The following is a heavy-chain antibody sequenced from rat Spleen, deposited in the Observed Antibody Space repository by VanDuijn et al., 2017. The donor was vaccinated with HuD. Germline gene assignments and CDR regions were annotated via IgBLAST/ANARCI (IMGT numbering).Heavy chain of an antibody. D-gene: IGHD5-1*01. CDR2: IWGDGST. V-gene: IGHV2-1*01. J-gene: IGHJ2*01. CDR1: GFSLTSNS. Sequence: QVQLKESGPGLVQPSQTLSLTCTVSGFSLTSNSVHWVRQPPGKGLEWMGGIWGDGSTDYNSTLKSRLSISRDTSKSQVFLKMNILQTDDIAIYFCTRPLGAFDYWGQGVMVTVSS. CDR3: TRPLGAFDY.